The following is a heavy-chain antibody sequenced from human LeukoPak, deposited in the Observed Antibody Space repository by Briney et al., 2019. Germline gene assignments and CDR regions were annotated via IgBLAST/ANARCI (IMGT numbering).Heavy chain of an antibody. Sequence: GGSLRLSCETSDFAFSNYAMSWVRQAPGRGLEWVSGINYGDGVTYYADSVKGRFTISRDSSKNTLYLQMNSLRGEDTAVFYCARDFGGISIFGVVSYWGQGTLVTVSS. D-gene: IGHD3-3*01. CDR2: INYGDGVT. J-gene: IGHJ4*02. CDR3: ARDFGGISIFGVVSY. CDR1: DFAFSNYA. V-gene: IGHV3-23*01.